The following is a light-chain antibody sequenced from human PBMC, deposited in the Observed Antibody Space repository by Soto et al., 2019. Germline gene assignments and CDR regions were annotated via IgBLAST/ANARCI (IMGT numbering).Light chain of an antibody. J-gene: IGKJ1*01. CDR1: QSLVYSDGNTY. CDR2: KVS. CDR3: MQGTHPDRTWT. Sequence: DVVMTQSPLSLPVTLGQPASISCRSSQSLVYSDGNTYLNWFQQRPGQSPMRLIYKVSNRDSGVPDRFSGSGSGTDFTLKISRVEAEDVGVYYCMQGTHPDRTWTFGQGTKVEIK. V-gene: IGKV2-30*01.